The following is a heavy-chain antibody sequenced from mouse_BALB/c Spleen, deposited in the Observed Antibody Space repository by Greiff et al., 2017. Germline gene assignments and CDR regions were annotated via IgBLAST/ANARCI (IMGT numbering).Heavy chain of an antibody. V-gene: IGHV2-6-4*01. CDR3: AKIYDGYYRFAY. J-gene: IGHJ3*01. CDR2: IWGGGST. CDR1: GFSLSRYS. Sequence: VQLVESGPGLVAPSQSLSITCTVSGFSLSRYSVHWVRQPPGKGLEWLGMIWGGGSTDYTSDLKSRLCISKNKAKSQVFLKLNSLQTDDTAAYYCAKIYDGYYRFAYWGQGTLVTVSA. D-gene: IGHD2-3*01.